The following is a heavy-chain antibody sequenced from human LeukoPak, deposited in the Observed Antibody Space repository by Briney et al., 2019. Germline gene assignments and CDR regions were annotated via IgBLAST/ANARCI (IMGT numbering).Heavy chain of an antibody. V-gene: IGHV3-23*01. CDR3: AKDFRIGYSAHFDY. J-gene: IGHJ4*02. CDR1: GVTFRSQA. CDR2: IYENGGTT. Sequence: GGSLRLSCVGSGVTFRSQATSRVRQAPEKGLKFVSGIYENGGTTYYADSVKGRFSISRDNSKNTLYLQMDSLRGEDTAVYYCAKDFRIGYSAHFDYWGQGALVTVSS. D-gene: IGHD2-21*01.